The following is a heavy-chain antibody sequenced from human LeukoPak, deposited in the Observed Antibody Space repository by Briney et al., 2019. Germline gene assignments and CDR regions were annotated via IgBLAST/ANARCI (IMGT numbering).Heavy chain of an antibody. V-gene: IGHV4-59*01. Sequence: PSETLSLTCTVSGGSISAYYWNWIRQPPGKGLEWIGYIYHSGSTNYNPSLQSRVTISVDTSKNQFSLNLNSVTAADTAVYYCARGGAARLHFQNWGQGTLVTVSS. D-gene: IGHD6-6*01. CDR1: GGSISAYY. J-gene: IGHJ1*01. CDR2: IYHSGST. CDR3: ARGGAARLHFQN.